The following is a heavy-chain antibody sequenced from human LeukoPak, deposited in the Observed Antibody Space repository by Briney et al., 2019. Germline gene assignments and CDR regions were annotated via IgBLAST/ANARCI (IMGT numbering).Heavy chain of an antibody. Sequence: GASVKVSCKASGGTFSSYAISWVRQAPGQGLEWIGRIIPILGIANYAQKFQGRVTITADKSPSTAYMELSSLRSEDTAVYYCARDSGYYDSSGYDIPRFDPWGQGTLVTVSS. J-gene: IGHJ5*02. D-gene: IGHD3-22*01. V-gene: IGHV1-69*04. CDR3: ARDSGYYDSSGYDIPRFDP. CDR1: GGTFSSYA. CDR2: IIPILGIA.